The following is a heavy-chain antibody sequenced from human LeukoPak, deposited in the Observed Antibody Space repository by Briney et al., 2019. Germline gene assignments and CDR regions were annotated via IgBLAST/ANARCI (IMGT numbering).Heavy chain of an antibody. CDR3: ARVGIAARQDYYYGMDV. V-gene: IGHV3-11*06. Sequence: GGSLRLSCAASGFTFSDYYMSWIRQAPGKGLEWVSSISSSSSYIYYADSVKGRFTISRDNAKNSLYLQMNSLRAEDTAVYYCARVGIAARQDYYYGMDVWGQGTTVTVSS. D-gene: IGHD6-6*01. CDR1: GFTFSDYY. CDR2: ISSSSSYI. J-gene: IGHJ6*02.